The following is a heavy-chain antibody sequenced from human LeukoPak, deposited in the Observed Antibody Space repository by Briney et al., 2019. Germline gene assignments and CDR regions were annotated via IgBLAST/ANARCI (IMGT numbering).Heavy chain of an antibody. Sequence: KPSETLSLTCTVSGGSISSYYWNWIRQPPGKGLEWIAYIYYSGSTNYNPSLKSRVTISIDTSKNQFSLKLNSVTAADTAVYYCARGGDMSGTIIDYWGQGTLVTVSS. CDR3: ARGGDMSGTIIDY. CDR1: GGSISSYY. D-gene: IGHD3-22*01. CDR2: IYYSGST. J-gene: IGHJ4*02. V-gene: IGHV4-59*01.